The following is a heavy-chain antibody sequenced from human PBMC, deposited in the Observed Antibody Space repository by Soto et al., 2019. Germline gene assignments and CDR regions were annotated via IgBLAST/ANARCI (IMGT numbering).Heavy chain of an antibody. CDR3: AREGVVAAEIRVFGY. CDR1: GFTFSSYG. J-gene: IGHJ4*02. D-gene: IGHD2-15*01. CDR2: IWYDGSNK. Sequence: GGSLRLSCAASGFTFSSYGMHWVRQAPGKGLEWVAVIWYDGSNKYYADSVKGRFTISRDNSKNTLYLQMNSLRAEDTAVYYCAREGVVAAEIRVFGYWGQGTLVTVAS. V-gene: IGHV3-33*01.